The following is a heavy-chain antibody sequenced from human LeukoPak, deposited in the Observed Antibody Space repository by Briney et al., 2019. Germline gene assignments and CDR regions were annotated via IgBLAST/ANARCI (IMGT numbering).Heavy chain of an antibody. CDR3: ARDYHDSSGSYGVDF. D-gene: IGHD3-22*01. J-gene: IGHJ4*02. V-gene: IGHV3-23*01. CDR2: ISGSGGTT. CDR1: GFTFGSYA. Sequence: GGSLRLSCAASGFTFGSYALSWVRQAPGKGLEWVSVISGSGGTTHYAESVKGRFTISRDNPKNTLYMQMNSLRAEDTAVYYCARDYHDSSGSYGVDFWGQGTLVTVSS.